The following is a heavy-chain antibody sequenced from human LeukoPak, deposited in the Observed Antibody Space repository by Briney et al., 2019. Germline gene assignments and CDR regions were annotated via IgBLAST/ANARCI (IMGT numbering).Heavy chain of an antibody. D-gene: IGHD3-10*01. V-gene: IGHV4-61*01. Sequence: SETLSLTCTVSGFSVTTDSYCWGWIRQPPGRGLEWIGYDYCGGNTNYDPSLKRRVTISVDTSKNQFSLTLTSVTAADTAVYFCARDHFGSLDSWGQGILVTVSS. CDR1: GFSVTTDSYC. J-gene: IGHJ4*02. CDR3: ARDHFGSLDS. CDR2: DYCGGNT.